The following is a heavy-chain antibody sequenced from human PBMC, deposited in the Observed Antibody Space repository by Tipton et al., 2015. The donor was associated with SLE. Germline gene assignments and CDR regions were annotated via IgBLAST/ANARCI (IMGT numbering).Heavy chain of an antibody. V-gene: IGHV3-66*02. J-gene: IGHJ4*02. CDR1: GFTVSRYY. CDR3: ASALLDYFDY. Sequence: SLRLSCAASGFTVSRYYMSWVRQAPGKGLEWVSIIYRAGTKYYADSVKGRFTISRDNSKNTLYLQMNSLRAEDTAVYYCASALLDYFDYWGQGTLVTVSS. CDR2: IYRAGTK. D-gene: IGHD2-15*01.